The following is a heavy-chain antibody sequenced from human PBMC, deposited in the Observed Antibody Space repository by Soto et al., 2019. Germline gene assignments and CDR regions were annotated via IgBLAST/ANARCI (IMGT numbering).Heavy chain of an antibody. J-gene: IGHJ5*02. CDR3: ARDPHTNWFDP. CDR2: IIPMFGTA. Sequence: QVQLVQSGAEVKKPGSSVKVSYKASGGTFSSYAISWVRQAPGQGLEWMGGIIPMFGTANYAPKFQGRVTITAVESTITASMELSSLRSEDTAVYYCARDPHTNWFDPWGQGTLVTVSS. V-gene: IGHV1-69*12. CDR1: GGTFSSYA.